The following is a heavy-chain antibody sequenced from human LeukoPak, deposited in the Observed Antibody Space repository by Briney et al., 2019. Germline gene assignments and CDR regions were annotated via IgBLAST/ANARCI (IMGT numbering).Heavy chain of an antibody. CDR1: AFRFSSFA. CDR2: IHGNGETT. D-gene: IGHD3-10*01. J-gene: IGHJ4*02. Sequence: GSLRLSCAASAFRFSSFAMTWVRQAPGKGLEWVSGIHGNGETTYYADSVKGRFTISRDNSKNTLYLQMNSLRAEDTAVYYCARDHRSALLWFGEIMGYFDYWGQGTLVTVSS. V-gene: IGHV3-23*01. CDR3: ARDHRSALLWFGEIMGYFDY.